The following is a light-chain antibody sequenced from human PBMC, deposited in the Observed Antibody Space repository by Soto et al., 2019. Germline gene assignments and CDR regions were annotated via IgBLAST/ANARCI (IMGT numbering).Light chain of an antibody. J-gene: IGLJ1*01. CDR3: SSSPRSNTFV. V-gene: IGLV2-14*01. CDR1: NSDVNY. CDR2: EVI. Sequence: QSALTQPASVSGAPGQTITISCTGTNSDVNYVSWHQQHPGKAPKLMIYEVINRSSGVSTRFSGSKSGNTASLTIPGLQAEYDAYYYCSSSPRSNTFVLGTGIKV.